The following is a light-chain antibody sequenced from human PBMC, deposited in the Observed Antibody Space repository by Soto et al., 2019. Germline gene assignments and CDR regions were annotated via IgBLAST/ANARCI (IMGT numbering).Light chain of an antibody. V-gene: IGKV1-5*03. Sequence: DIQMTQSPSTLSASVGDGVTITCRASQTISIWLAGYQQKPGKAPKLLLYKASSLESGVPSRFRGSGSGPEFTLTISSLQPDDFATYDCQQYHSYPLTFGGGTKVEIK. CDR1: QTISIW. J-gene: IGKJ4*01. CDR2: KAS. CDR3: QQYHSYPLT.